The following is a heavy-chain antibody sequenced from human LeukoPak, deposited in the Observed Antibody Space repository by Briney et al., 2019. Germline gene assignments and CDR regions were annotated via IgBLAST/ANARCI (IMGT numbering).Heavy chain of an antibody. V-gene: IGHV4-59*01. Sequence: SETLSLTCTVSGDSMSSYYWGWIRQPPGKGLEWIGDIYYSGSTNYNPSLKSRVIILADTSKNQFSLRLSSVTAADTAVYYCARDRGITGNLGWLDPWGQGTLVTVSS. CDR2: IYYSGST. J-gene: IGHJ5*02. CDR1: GDSMSSYY. D-gene: IGHD1-20*01. CDR3: ARDRGITGNLGWLDP.